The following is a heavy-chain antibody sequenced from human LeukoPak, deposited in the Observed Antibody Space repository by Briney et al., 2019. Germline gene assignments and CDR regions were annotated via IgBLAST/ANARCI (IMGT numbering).Heavy chain of an antibody. CDR1: GGSFSGYY. Sequence: PSETLSLTCAVYGGSFSGYYWSWIRQPPGKGLEWIGEINHSGRTNHNPSLKSRATISVDTSKNQFSLKLSSVTAADTAVYYCARDQGSGSYEFDPWGQGTLVTVSS. CDR2: INHSGRT. CDR3: ARDQGSGSYEFDP. V-gene: IGHV4-34*04. J-gene: IGHJ5*02. D-gene: IGHD3-10*01.